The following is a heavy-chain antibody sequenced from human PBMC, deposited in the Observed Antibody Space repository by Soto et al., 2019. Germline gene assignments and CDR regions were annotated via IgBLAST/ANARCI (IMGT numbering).Heavy chain of an antibody. CDR2: ISGSGGST. CDR1: GFTFSSYA. Sequence: GGSLRLSCAASGFTFSSYAMSWVRQAPGKGLEWVSAISGSGGSTYYADSVKGRFTISRDNSKNTLYLQMNSLRAEDTAVYYCAKVPPLLRFLEWLLRPYYDYWGQGTLVTVSS. CDR3: AKVPPLLRFLEWLLRPYYDY. J-gene: IGHJ4*02. V-gene: IGHV3-23*01. D-gene: IGHD3-3*01.